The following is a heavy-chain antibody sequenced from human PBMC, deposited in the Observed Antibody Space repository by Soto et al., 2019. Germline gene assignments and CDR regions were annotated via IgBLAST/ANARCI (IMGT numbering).Heavy chain of an antibody. CDR3: ARDPIGGGAPYYLDY. CDR1: GYTFTGDW. CDR2: INPNSGGT. D-gene: IGHD3-16*01. Sequence: QGQLVQSGAEVKKPGSSMKVSCKASGYTFTGDWLHWVRQAPGQGHEWMGWINPNSGGTNYAQKFQGRVTMTRDTSISTAYMELSSLRSDDTAVYYCARDPIGGGAPYYLDYWGQGTLVTVSS. J-gene: IGHJ4*02. V-gene: IGHV1-2*02.